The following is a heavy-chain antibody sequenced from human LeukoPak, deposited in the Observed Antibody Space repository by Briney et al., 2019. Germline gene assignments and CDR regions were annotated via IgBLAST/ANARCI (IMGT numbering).Heavy chain of an antibody. V-gene: IGHV3-30-3*01. CDR2: ISYDGSNK. CDR1: GFTFSSYA. D-gene: IGHD6-13*01. Sequence: GGSLRLSCAASGFTFSSYAMHWLRQAPGKGLEWVAVISYDGSNKYYADSVKGRFTISRDNSKNTLYLQMNSLRAEDTAVYYCARDGAAAGGFDYWGQGTLVTVSS. J-gene: IGHJ4*02. CDR3: ARDGAAAGGFDY.